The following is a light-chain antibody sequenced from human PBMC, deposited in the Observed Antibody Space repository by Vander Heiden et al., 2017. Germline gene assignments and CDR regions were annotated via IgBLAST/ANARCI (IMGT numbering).Light chain of an antibody. CDR3: AAWDDSLSGGV. Sequence: QSVLTQPPSASGTPGPRVTISCSGSSSNIGSNYVYWYQQLPGTAPKLLIYRNNQRSSGVPDRCSGSKSGTSASRAISGLRSEDEADYYCAAWDDSLSGGVFGGGTKLTVL. V-gene: IGLV1-47*01. CDR2: RNN. CDR1: SSNIGSNY. J-gene: IGLJ3*02.